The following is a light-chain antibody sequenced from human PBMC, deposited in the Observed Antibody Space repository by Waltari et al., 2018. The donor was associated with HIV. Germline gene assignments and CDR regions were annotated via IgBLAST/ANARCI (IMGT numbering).Light chain of an antibody. J-gene: IGLJ7*01. CDR1: GPNIGRNY. Sequence: SVFTQPPSASGTHGQSVTISCSGSGPNIGRNYVYWYRQVPGTAPKILIFRDRQRPAGVPDRFSACKSGTSASLAISGIRSEDEAHYSCATWDDRENGHGIFGGGTQLTVL. CDR2: RDR. V-gene: IGLV1-47*01. CDR3: ATWDDRENGHGI.